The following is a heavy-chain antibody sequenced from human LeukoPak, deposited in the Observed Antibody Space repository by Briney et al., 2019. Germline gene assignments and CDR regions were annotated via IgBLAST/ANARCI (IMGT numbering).Heavy chain of an antibody. V-gene: IGHV3-30*19. CDR2: ISSAGINK. D-gene: IGHD5-24*01. J-gene: IGHJ3*02. CDR1: GFTFSSYG. CDR3: ARDGRGGGYNSFAFDI. Sequence: GGSLRLSCAASGFTFSSYGMHWVRQAPGKGLERVAVISSAGINKYYADSVKGRFTISRDNSKNTLYLQMNSLRAEDTAVYYCARDGRGGGYNSFAFDIWGQGTMVTVSS.